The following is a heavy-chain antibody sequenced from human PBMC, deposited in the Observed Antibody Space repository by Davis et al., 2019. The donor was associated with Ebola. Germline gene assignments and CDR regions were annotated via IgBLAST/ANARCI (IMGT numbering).Heavy chain of an antibody. D-gene: IGHD2/OR15-2a*01. J-gene: IGHJ4*02. CDR2: ISGSGGNT. V-gene: IGHV3-23*01. CDR1: EITFSTYA. CDR3: AETALVSTTTVHFDY. Sequence: GGSLRLSCAASEITFSTYAMSWVRQAPGQGLEWVSTISGSGGNTYYADSVKGRFTISRDNSKNTLYLQMNSLRAEDTAVYYCAETALVSTTTVHFDYWGQGTLVTVSS.